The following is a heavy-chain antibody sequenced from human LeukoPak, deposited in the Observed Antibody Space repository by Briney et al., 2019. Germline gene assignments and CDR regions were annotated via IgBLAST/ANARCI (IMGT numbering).Heavy chain of an antibody. CDR1: GGSISSYY. CDR2: IYYSGST. Sequence: PSETLSLTCTVSGGSISSYYWSWIRQPPGKGLEWTGSIYYSGSTYYNPSLKSRVTISVDTSKNQFSLKLSSVTAADTAVYYCARQNSDYYGSGSGQDWFDPWGQGTLVTVSS. D-gene: IGHD3-10*01. CDR3: ARQNSDYYGSGSGQDWFDP. V-gene: IGHV4-59*01. J-gene: IGHJ5*02.